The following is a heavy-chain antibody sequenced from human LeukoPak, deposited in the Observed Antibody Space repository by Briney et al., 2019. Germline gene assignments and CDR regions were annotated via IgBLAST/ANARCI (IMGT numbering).Heavy chain of an antibody. J-gene: IGHJ4*02. Sequence: ASVKVSCKASGYTFGTHWMHWVRQAPGQGLEWMGIINPSGGSTSYAQKFQGRVTMTRDMSTSTVYMELSSLRSEDTAVYYCAREDREKSFDYWGQGTLVTVSS. CDR1: GYTFGTHW. CDR3: AREDREKSFDY. CDR2: INPSGGST. V-gene: IGHV1-46*01.